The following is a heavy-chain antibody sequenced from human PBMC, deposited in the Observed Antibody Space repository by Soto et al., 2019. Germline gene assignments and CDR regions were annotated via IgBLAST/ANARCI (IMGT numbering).Heavy chain of an antibody. Sequence: PGGSLRLSCEASGFTFSSYELSWVRRAPGKGLEWVSYISGSGSTTYYADSVKGRFTISRDNAKTSLYLQMNSLRAEDTAVYYCARALGILGVDYWGQGALVTVSS. V-gene: IGHV3-48*03. D-gene: IGHD1-26*01. J-gene: IGHJ4*02. CDR1: GFTFSSYE. CDR3: ARALGILGVDY. CDR2: ISGSGSTT.